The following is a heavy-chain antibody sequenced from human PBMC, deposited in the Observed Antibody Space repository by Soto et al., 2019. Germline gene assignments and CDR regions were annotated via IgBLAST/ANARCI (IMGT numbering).Heavy chain of an antibody. J-gene: IGHJ1*01. CDR2: VNPSGGST. V-gene: IGHV1-46*01. CDR1: GYIFTAYS. D-gene: IGHD2-15*01. Sequence: QVQLEQSGAEVKKPGASVKVSCKASGYIFTAYSMHWVRRAPGQGLQWMGVVNPSGGSTNYAQKFQGRITLTSDTSRNTFYMDLSSLTSEDTAVYYCAREENCSDGICYSEYFQRWGQGTLVTVSS. CDR3: AREENCSDGICYSEYFQR.